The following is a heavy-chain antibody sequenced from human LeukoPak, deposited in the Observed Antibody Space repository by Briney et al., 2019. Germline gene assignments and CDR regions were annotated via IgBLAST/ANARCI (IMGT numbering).Heavy chain of an antibody. V-gene: IGHV3-48*03. CDR3: ARLGYCSGGSCYFGRYYYYGMDV. Sequence: GGSLGLSCAASGFTFSSYEMNWVRQAPGKGLEWVSYISSSGSTIYYADSVKGRFTISRDNAKNSLYLQMNSLRAEDTAVYYCARLGYCSGGSCYFGRYYYYGMDVWGQGTTVTVSS. D-gene: IGHD2-15*01. CDR1: GFTFSSYE. J-gene: IGHJ6*02. CDR2: ISSSGSTI.